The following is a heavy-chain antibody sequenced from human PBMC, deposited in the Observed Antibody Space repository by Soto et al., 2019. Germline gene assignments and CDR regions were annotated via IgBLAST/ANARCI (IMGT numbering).Heavy chain of an antibody. CDR3: ARPTYYYDSSGPPAY. CDR1: GFTFSISS. Sequence: GGSLRLSCAASGFTFSISSMNWVRQAPGKGLEWVSYISSSSSTIFYTDSVKGRFTVSRDNAKNSLYLQMNSLRAEDTAGYYCARPTYYYDSSGPPAYWGQGTLVTAPQ. D-gene: IGHD3-22*01. CDR2: ISSSSSTI. V-gene: IGHV3-48*01. J-gene: IGHJ4*02.